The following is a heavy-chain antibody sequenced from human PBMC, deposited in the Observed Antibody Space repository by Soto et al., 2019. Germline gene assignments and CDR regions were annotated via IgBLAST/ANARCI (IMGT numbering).Heavy chain of an antibody. CDR1: GFSFSISP. V-gene: IGHV3-48*01. D-gene: IGHD6-19*01. CDR2: ISSSSSTI. Sequence: GGSLRLSCAASGFSFSISPMHWVRQAPGKGLEWVSYISSSSSTIYYADSVKGRFTISRDNSKNTLYLQMNSLRAEDTAVYYCAKDLGYSSGWFVDYWGQGTLVTVSS. J-gene: IGHJ4*02. CDR3: AKDLGYSSGWFVDY.